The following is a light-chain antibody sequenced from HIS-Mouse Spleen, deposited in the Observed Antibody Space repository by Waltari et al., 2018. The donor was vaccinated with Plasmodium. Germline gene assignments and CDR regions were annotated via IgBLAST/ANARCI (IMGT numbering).Light chain of an antibody. V-gene: IGLV3-10*01. CDR1: ALPKKY. CDR3: DSTDSSGNHRV. J-gene: IGLJ3*02. CDR2: EDS. Sequence: SYELTQPPSVSVSPGQTARITCPGDALPKKYAYWYQQKSGQAPVLVNYEDSKRPSGIPEGFSGSSSGTMATLTISGAQVEDEADYYCDSTDSSGNHRVFGGGTKLTVL.